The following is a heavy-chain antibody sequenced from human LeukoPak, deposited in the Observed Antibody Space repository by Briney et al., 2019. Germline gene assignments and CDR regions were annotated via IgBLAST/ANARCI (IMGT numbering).Heavy chain of an antibody. CDR1: GYTFTRYY. J-gene: IGHJ4*02. Sequence: ASVKVSCKASGYTFTRYYMHWVRQAPGQGLEWMGWINPNSGGTNYAQKFQGRVTMTRDTSISTAYMELSRLRSDDTAVYYCAREDTLAGTYQFDYWGQGTLVTVSS. CDR2: INPNSGGT. D-gene: IGHD1-7*01. CDR3: AREDTLAGTYQFDY. V-gene: IGHV1-2*02.